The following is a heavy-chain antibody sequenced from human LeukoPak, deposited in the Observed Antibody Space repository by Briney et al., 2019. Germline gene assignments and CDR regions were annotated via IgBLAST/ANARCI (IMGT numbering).Heavy chain of an antibody. CDR3: ASGSGREQQLVLGY. Sequence: SETLSLTCTVSGFSISSGDYYCSWIRQPPGKGLEWIGSIYYSGSTYYNPSLKSRVTISVDTSKNQFSLKLSSVTAADTAVYYCASGSGREQQLVLGYWGQGTLVTVSS. J-gene: IGHJ4*02. D-gene: IGHD6-13*01. CDR2: IYYSGST. V-gene: IGHV4-39*01. CDR1: GFSISSGDYY.